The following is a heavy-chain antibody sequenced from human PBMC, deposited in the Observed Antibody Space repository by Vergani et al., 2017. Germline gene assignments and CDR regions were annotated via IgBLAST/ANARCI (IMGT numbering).Heavy chain of an antibody. D-gene: IGHD6-13*01. CDR2: IQQDGSEK. V-gene: IGHV3-7*01. Sequence: EVQLVESGGGLVQPGGSLRLSCAASGFTFSSYWMSWVRQAPGKGLEWVANIQQDGSEKYYVDSVKGRFTISRDNAKNALYLQMNSLRAEDTAVYYCALKRYSSSWYNWFDPWGQGTLVTVSS. J-gene: IGHJ5*02. CDR3: ALKRYSSSWYNWFDP. CDR1: GFTFSSYW.